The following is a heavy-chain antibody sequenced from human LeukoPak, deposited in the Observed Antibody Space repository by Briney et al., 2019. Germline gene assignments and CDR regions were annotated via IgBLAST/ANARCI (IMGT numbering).Heavy chain of an antibody. V-gene: IGHV3-23*01. J-gene: IGHJ4*02. D-gene: IGHD5-12*01. CDR2: ISGRGGIT. CDR1: GFTFSSYA. Sequence: GGSLRLSCAASGFTFSSYAMNWVRQAPGKGLEWVSTISGRGGITHYADSVKGRFTISRDNSKNTLYLQMNSLRAEDTAVYHCARLLYSGYGYWGQGTLVTVSS. CDR3: ARLLYSGYGY.